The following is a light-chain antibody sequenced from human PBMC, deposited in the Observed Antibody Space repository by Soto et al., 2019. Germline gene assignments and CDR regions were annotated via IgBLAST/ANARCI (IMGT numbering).Light chain of an antibody. CDR3: QQYNTYPLT. V-gene: IGKV1-5*01. Sequence: DIPMTQSPSTLSASVGDRVTITCRASQSISSWLAWYQQKPGKVPKLLIYDASCLQSGVPSRFSGSESGTEFTLTISSLQPDDIATYFCQQYNTYPLTFGGGTKVEI. CDR2: DAS. CDR1: QSISSW. J-gene: IGKJ4*01.